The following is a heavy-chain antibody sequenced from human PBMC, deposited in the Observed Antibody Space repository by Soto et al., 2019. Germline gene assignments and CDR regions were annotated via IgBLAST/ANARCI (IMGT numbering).Heavy chain of an antibody. CDR2: IYYSGST. CDR3: ASTGSYCSGGSCYSVDYYYYYMDV. CDR1: GGSISSSSYY. J-gene: IGHJ6*03. D-gene: IGHD2-15*01. Sequence: SETLSLTCTVSGGSISSSSYYWGWIRQPPGKGLEWIGSIYYSGSTYYNPSLKSRVTISVDTSKNQFSLKLSSVTAADTAVYYCASTGSYCSGGSCYSVDYYYYYMDVWGKGTTVTVS. V-gene: IGHV4-39*01.